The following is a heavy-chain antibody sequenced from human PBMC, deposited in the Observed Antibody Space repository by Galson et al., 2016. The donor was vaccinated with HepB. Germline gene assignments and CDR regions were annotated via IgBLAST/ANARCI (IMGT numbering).Heavy chain of an antibody. V-gene: IGHV3-23*01. Sequence: SLRLSCAASGFTFSTYAMSWVRQAPGKGLEWVSAITGSGDYTYYADSMQGRLTISRDNSKNTLSLQLNSLRADDTAVYYCAKVCGSCYSGFWGQGTLVTVSS. CDR3: AKVCGSCYSGF. CDR2: ITGSGDYT. J-gene: IGHJ4*02. D-gene: IGHD2-15*01. CDR1: GFTFSTYA.